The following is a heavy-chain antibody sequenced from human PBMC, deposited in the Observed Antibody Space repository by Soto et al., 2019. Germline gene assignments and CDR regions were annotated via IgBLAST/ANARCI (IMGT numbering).Heavy chain of an antibody. CDR2: ISSSGSFM. CDR1: GFSFSSDS. V-gene: IGHV3-21*01. J-gene: IGHJ4*02. CDR3: ARDPPTGTTLDWADS. D-gene: IGHD1-7*01. Sequence: PGGSLRLSCAASGFSFSSDSMGWVRQAPGKGLEWVSSISSSGSFMNYADSVKGRFTISRDNAKNSLYLQMSGLKDEDTAVYYCARDPPTGTTLDWADSWGQGTPVTVSS.